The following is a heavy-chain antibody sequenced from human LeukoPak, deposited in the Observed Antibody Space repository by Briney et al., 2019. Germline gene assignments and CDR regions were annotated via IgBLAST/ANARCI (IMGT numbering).Heavy chain of an antibody. V-gene: IGHV3-30*02. J-gene: IGHJ4*02. CDR1: GFTFSSYG. CDR2: IRYDGSNK. CDR3: AKESTHYGGGYFDY. D-gene: IGHD4-17*01. Sequence: GGSLRLSCAASGFTFSSYGMHWVRQAPGKGLEWVAFIRYDGSNKYYADSVKGRFTISRDNSKNMLYLQMNSLRAEDTAVYYCAKESTHYGGGYFDYWGQGTLVTVSS.